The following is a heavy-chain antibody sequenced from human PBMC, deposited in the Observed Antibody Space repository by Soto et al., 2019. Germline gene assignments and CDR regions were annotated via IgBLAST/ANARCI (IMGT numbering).Heavy chain of an antibody. CDR1: GCLISWYY. V-gene: IGHV4-4*07. CDR3: ARESAAAGWFDP. J-gene: IGHJ5*02. D-gene: IGHD6-13*01. Sequence: QTVSLTCAVSGCLISWYYWSLIQQPAGKGLEWIGRIYTSGSTNYNPSLKSRVTMSVDTSKNQFSLKLSSVTAADTAVYYCARESAAAGWFDPWGQGTLVTVS. CDR2: IYTSGST.